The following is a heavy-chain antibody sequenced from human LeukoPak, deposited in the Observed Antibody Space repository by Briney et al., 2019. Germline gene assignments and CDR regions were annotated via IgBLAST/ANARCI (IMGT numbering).Heavy chain of an antibody. D-gene: IGHD3-10*01. CDR3: TRHEDYYGSADFGY. CDR2: IRSKANSYAT. Sequence: GGSLRLSCAASGFTFSGSAMHWVRQASGKGLEWVGRIRSKANSYATAYAASVKGRFTISRDDSKNTAYLQMNSLKTEDTAVYYCTRHEDYYGSADFGYWGQGTLVTVSS. J-gene: IGHJ4*02. V-gene: IGHV3-73*01. CDR1: GFTFSGSA.